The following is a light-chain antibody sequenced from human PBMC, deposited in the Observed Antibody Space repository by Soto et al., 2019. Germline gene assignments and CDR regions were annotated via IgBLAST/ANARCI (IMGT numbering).Light chain of an antibody. V-gene: IGKV1-5*03. CDR2: KAS. Sequence: DIQMTQSPSTLSASVGDRVTITCRASQSISSWLAWYQQKPGKAPNLLIYKASSLESGVPSRFSGSGSGTEFTLTISSLQPDDVATYYCQQYSSYWTFGQGTKVEIK. CDR1: QSISSW. CDR3: QQYSSYWT. J-gene: IGKJ1*01.